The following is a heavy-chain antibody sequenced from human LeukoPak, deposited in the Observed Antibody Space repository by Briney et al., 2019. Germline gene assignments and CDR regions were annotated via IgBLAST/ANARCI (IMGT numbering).Heavy chain of an antibody. CDR3: ARGLAVAGTQFDY. CDR1: GGSISSYY. J-gene: IGHJ4*02. CDR2: IYYSGST. Sequence: SETLSLTCTVSGGSISSYYWSWIRQPPGKGLEWIGYIYYSGSTNYNPSLKSRVTISVDTSKNQFSLKLSSVTAADTAVYYCARGLAVAGTQFDYWGQGTLVTVSS. D-gene: IGHD6-19*01. V-gene: IGHV4-59*01.